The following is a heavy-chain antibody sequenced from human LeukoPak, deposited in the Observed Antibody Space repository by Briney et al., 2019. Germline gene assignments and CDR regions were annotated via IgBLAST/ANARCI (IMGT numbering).Heavy chain of an antibody. CDR3: ARRRGGYGEGELDY. CDR1: GFIASNKY. Sequence: GGSLRLSCAASGFIASNKYMSWVRQAPGKGLEWVSTIRSDGTTDYADSVKGRFTISRDDSKNTVYLQMDSLRVEDTAAYSCARRRGGYGEGELDYWGQGTLVTVSS. CDR2: IRSDGTT. D-gene: IGHD4-17*01. V-gene: IGHV3-66*04. J-gene: IGHJ4*02.